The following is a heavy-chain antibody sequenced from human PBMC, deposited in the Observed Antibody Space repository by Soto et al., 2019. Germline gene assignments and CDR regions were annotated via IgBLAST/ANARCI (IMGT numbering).Heavy chain of an antibody. V-gene: IGHV3-23*01. CDR1: GFAPGTTP. J-gene: IGHJ4*02. CDR2: ISGTASRT. CDR3: ATSFRYFDN. D-gene: IGHD3-9*01. Sequence: RGSLRLSCAGSGFAPGTTPLIWGRHPPFKGLEWVTTISGTASRTYYVDSVKGRFFISRDNSKNTVTLQMNNLTLDDTAVYYCATSFRYFDNWGQGTRVTVSS.